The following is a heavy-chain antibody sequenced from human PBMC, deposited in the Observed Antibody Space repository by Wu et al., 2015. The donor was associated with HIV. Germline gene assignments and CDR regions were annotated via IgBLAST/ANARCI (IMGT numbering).Heavy chain of an antibody. J-gene: IGHJ3*02. D-gene: IGHD2-2*01. CDR2: IIPIFGTA. CDR3: ARESSVVPAATAGGAAFDI. V-gene: IGHV1-69*05. Sequence: QVQLVQSGAEVKKPGSSVKVSCKASGGTFSSYAISWVRQAPGQGLEWMGGIIPIFGTANYAQKFQGRVTITTDESTSTAYMELSSLRSEDTAAYYCARESSVVPAATAGGAAFDIWGQGDNGHRLF. CDR1: GGTFSSYA.